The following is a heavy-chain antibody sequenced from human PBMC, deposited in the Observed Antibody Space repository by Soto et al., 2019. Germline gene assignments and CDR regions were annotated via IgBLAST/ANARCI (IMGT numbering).Heavy chain of an antibody. CDR3: ARCSGGSCYLIDY. D-gene: IGHD2-15*01. CDR2: IYYSGST. V-gene: IGHV4-31*03. J-gene: IGHJ4*02. CDR1: GGSISSGGYY. Sequence: QVQLQESGPGLVKPSQTLSLTCTVSGGSISSGGYYWSWIRQHPGNGLEWIGYIYYSGSTYYNPSLKSRVTISVDTSKNQFSLKLSSVTAADTAVYYCARCSGGSCYLIDYWGQGTLVTVSS.